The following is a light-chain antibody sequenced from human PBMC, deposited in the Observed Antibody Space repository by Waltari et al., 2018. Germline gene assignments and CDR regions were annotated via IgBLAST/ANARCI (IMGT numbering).Light chain of an antibody. CDR2: VAS. J-gene: IGKJ2*01. Sequence: DIVLTQSTPSLTVSPGERATLNSQSTRSVLYNSNTKNYLAWYQQKPGQPPKLLIYVASTRESGVPDRFSGSGSGTDFTLTISSLQAEDVAVYYCQQYYDTPYTFGQGTKLEIK. V-gene: IGKV4-1*01. CDR3: QQYYDTPYT. CDR1: RSVLYNSNTKNY.